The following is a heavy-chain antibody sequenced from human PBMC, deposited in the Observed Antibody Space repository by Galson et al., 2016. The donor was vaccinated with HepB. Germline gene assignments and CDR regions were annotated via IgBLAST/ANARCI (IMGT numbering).Heavy chain of an antibody. CDR1: GFSFSSYW. V-gene: IGHV3-21*01. Sequence: SLRLSCAASGFSFSSYWMHWVRQVPGKGLEWVASISSSSSYIHYADSVEGRFTISRDNAKNSLYLEMNSLRAEDTAVYYCAREKGGSTMASHWFDPWGQGTLVTVSS. CDR3: AREKGGSTMASHWFDP. D-gene: IGHD4/OR15-4a*01. CDR2: ISSSSSYI. J-gene: IGHJ5*02.